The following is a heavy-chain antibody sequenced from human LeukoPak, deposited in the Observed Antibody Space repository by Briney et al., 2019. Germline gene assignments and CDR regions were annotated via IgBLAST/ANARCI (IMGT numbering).Heavy chain of an antibody. CDR1: GYSFISYW. V-gene: IGHV5-51*01. D-gene: IGHD1-1*01. Sequence: GESLKISCKGSGYSFISYWIGWVRQMPGKGLEWMGIIYPGDSDTRYSPSFQGQVTISADKSISTAYLQWSSLKASDTAMYYCVRQPRVHTPDFWGQGTLVTVSS. J-gene: IGHJ4*02. CDR3: VRQPRVHTPDF. CDR2: IYPGDSDT.